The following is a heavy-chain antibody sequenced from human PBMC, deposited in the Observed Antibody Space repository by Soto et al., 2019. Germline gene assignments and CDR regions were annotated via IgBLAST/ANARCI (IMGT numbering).Heavy chain of an antibody. CDR3: APGADRTKVRLG. V-gene: IGHV3-23*01. CDR1: GFTFSSYA. Sequence: EVQLLESGGALVQPGGSLRLSCAASGFTFSSYAMSWVRQAPGKGLEWVSTITDSGGTTYYADSVKGRLTISRDNSKNTQYLQMNSLRAEDTAVYYCAPGADRTKVRLGWGQGTLVTVSS. J-gene: IGHJ4*02. D-gene: IGHD1-7*01. CDR2: ITDSGGTT.